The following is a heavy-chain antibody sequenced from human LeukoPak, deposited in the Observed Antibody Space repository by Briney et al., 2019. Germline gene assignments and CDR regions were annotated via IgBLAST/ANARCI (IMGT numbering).Heavy chain of an antibody. D-gene: IGHD1-26*01. CDR2: ISYDGNNK. Sequence: GGSLRLSCAASGFTFSSYGMYWVRQAPGKGLEWVAFISYDGNNKDYADSVKGRFTIPRDNSKSTLYVQMNSLRADDTALYYCAKGRVGAPLFEYWGQGTLVTVSS. CDR1: GFTFSSYG. V-gene: IGHV3-30*18. CDR3: AKGRVGAPLFEY. J-gene: IGHJ4*02.